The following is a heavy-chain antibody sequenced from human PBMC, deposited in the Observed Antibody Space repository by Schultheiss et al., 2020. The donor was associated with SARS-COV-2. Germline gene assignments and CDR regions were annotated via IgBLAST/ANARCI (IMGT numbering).Heavy chain of an antibody. D-gene: IGHD1-1*01. V-gene: IGHV3-30*04. CDR1: GFTFSSYA. CDR2: ISYDGSNK. Sequence: GESLKISCAASGFTFSSYAMHWVRQAPGKGLEWVAVISYDGSNKYYADSVKGRFTISRDNSKNTLYLQMNSLRAEDTAVYYCARDPRYNWNDDESGWFDPWGQGTLVTVSS. J-gene: IGHJ5*02. CDR3: ARDPRYNWNDDESGWFDP.